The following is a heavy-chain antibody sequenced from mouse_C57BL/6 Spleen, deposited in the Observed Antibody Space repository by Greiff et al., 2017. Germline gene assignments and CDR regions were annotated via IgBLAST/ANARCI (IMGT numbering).Heavy chain of an antibody. V-gene: IGHV3-6*01. J-gene: IGHJ4*01. CDR2: ISYDGSN. CDR1: GYSITSGYY. Sequence: VQLKQSGPGLVKPSQSLSLTCSVTGYSITSGYYWNWIRQFPGNKLEWMGYISYDGSNNYNPSLKNRISITRDTSKNQFFLKLNSVTTEDTATYYCARGGYDLPMDYWGQGTSVTVSS. D-gene: IGHD2-3*01. CDR3: ARGGYDLPMDY.